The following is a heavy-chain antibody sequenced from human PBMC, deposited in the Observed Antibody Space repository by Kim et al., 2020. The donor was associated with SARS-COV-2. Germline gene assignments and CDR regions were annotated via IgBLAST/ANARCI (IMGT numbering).Heavy chain of an antibody. J-gene: IGHJ4*02. Sequence: SETLSLTCTVSGCSISSYYWRWIRQPPGKGLEWIGYIYYSGSTNYNPSLKSRVTISVDTSKNQFSLTLSSVTAADTAVYYCASDQGYDLDGPYFDYWGQG. CDR3: ASDQGYDLDGPYFDY. D-gene: IGHD5-12*01. CDR2: IYYSGST. CDR1: GCSISSYY. V-gene: IGHV4-59*01.